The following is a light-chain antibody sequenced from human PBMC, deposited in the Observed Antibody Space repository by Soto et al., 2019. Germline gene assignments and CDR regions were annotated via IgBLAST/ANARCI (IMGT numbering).Light chain of an antibody. Sequence: PGERAALSCRASQSVSSSYLAWYQQKPGQAPRLLIYGASSRATGIPDGFSGSGSGTDFTLTISRLEPEDFAVYFCQQYDNLSWTFGQGTKVDIK. J-gene: IGKJ1*01. CDR3: QQYDNLSWT. CDR2: GAS. CDR1: QSVSSSY. V-gene: IGKV3-20*01.